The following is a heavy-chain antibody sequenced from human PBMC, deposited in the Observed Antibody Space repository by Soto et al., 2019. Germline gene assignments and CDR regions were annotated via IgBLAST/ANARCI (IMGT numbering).Heavy chain of an antibody. Sequence: EASVKVSCKASGYTFTGYYMHWVRQAPGQGLEWMGWINPNSGGTNYAQKFQGRVTMTRDTPISTAYMELSRLRSDDTAVYYCARANDRPSWQLSYYYGMDVWGQGTTVTVSS. J-gene: IGHJ6*02. CDR3: ARANDRPSWQLSYYYGMDV. CDR1: GYTFTGYY. D-gene: IGHD3-9*01. V-gene: IGHV1-2*02. CDR2: INPNSGGT.